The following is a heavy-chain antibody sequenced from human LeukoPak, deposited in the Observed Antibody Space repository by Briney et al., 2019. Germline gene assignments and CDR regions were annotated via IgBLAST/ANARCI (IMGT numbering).Heavy chain of an antibody. D-gene: IGHD6-13*01. CDR2: INHSGST. CDR1: GGSFSGYY. CDR3: ARGLLSPRGIIAAAGNRPFQH. V-gene: IGHV4-34*01. J-gene: IGHJ1*01. Sequence: KASETLSLTCAVYGGSFSGYYWSWIRQPPGKGLEWIGEINHSGSTNYNPSLKSRVTISVDTSKNQFSLKLSSVTAADTAVYYCARGLLSPRGIIAAAGNRPFQHWGQGTLVTVSS.